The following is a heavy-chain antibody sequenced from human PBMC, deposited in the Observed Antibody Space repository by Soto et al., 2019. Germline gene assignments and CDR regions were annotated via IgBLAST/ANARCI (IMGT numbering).Heavy chain of an antibody. CDR1: GGSFSGYY. V-gene: IGHV4-34*01. Sequence: SETLSLTCAVYGGSFSGYYWSWIRQPPGKGLEWIGEINHSGSTNYNPSLKSRVTISVDTSKNQFSLKLSSVTAADTAVYYCARALLSRTGSDYYYYGMEVWGQGTTVTVSS. CDR2: INHSGST. J-gene: IGHJ6*02. CDR3: ARALLSRTGSDYYYYGMEV. D-gene: IGHD3-10*01.